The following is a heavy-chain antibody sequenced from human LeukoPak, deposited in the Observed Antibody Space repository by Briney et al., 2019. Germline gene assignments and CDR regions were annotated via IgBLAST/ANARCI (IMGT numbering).Heavy chain of an antibody. CDR3: ARNKYYYGSGNYGVPNWFDP. D-gene: IGHD3-10*01. CDR2: IYHSGST. CDR1: GHSISSGYY. J-gene: IGHJ5*02. Sequence: PSETLSLTCTVSGHSISSGYYWGWIRQPPGKGLEWIGSIYHSGSTCYNPSLKSRVTISVDTSKNQFSLKLSSVTAADTAVYYCARNKYYYGSGNYGVPNWFDPWGQGTLVTVSS. V-gene: IGHV4-38-2*02.